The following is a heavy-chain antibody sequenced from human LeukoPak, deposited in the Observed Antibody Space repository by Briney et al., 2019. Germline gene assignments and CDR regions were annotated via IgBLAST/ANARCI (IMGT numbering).Heavy chain of an antibody. CDR2: ISGSGGST. Sequence: GGSLRLSCAASGFTFSSYAMSWVRQAPGKGLEWVSAISGSGGSTYYADSVKGRFTISRDNSKNTLYLQMNGLRAEDTAVYYCAKGIHSGSFVLTPDYWGQGTLVTVSS. CDR1: GFTFSSYA. J-gene: IGHJ4*02. CDR3: AKGIHSGSFVLTPDY. V-gene: IGHV3-23*01. D-gene: IGHD1-26*01.